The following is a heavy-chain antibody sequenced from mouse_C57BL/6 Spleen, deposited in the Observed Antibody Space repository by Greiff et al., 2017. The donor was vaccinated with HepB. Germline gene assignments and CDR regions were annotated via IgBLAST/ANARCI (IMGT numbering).Heavy chain of an antibody. CDR1: GYAFSSSW. J-gene: IGHJ1*03. CDR3: ARGGSDDYDGEGVDWYFDV. D-gene: IGHD2-4*01. V-gene: IGHV1-82*01. Sequence: VKLVESGPELVKPGASVKISCKASGYAFSSSWMNWVKQRPGKGLEWIGRIYPGDGDTNYNGKFKGKATLTADKSSSTAYMQLSSLTSEDSAVYFCARGGSDDYDGEGVDWYFDVWGTGTTVTVSS. CDR2: IYPGDGDT.